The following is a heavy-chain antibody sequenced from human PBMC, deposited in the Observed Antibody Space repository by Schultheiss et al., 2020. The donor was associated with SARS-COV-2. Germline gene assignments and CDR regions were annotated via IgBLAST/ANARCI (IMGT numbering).Heavy chain of an antibody. CDR1: GGSISNYY. V-gene: IGHV4-4*07. Sequence: SQTLSLTCTVSGGSISNYYWIWIRQPAGKGLEWIGRIYTSGSTNYNPSLKSRVTISVDTSKNQFSLKLSSVTAADTAVYYCARADDFLGPTHYYYYGMDVWGQGTTVTVSS. CDR3: ARADDFLGPTHYYYYGMDV. CDR2: IYTSGST. D-gene: IGHD3-3*01. J-gene: IGHJ6*02.